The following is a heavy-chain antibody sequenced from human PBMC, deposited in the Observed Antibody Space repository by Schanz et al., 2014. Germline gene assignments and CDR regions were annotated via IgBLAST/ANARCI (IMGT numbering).Heavy chain of an antibody. CDR3: TTGGRRGYSHYFYGMDV. D-gene: IGHD5-18*01. J-gene: IGHJ6*02. CDR1: GFIFNDYY. V-gene: IGHV3-11*01. CDR2: ISRDGTTS. Sequence: QVQLVESGGGLVKPGGSLRLSCAASGFIFNDYYMNWIRQAPGKGLEWLSYISRDGTTSYYADSVKGRFTISRDNAKNSLYLEMTSLRGEDTAVYYCTTGGRRGYSHYFYGMDVWGQGTTVTVSS.